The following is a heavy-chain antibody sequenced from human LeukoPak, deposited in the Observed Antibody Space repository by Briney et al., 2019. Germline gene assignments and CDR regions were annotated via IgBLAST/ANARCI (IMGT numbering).Heavy chain of an antibody. CDR2: INPNSGGT. CDR1: GYTFTAYY. J-gene: IGHJ4*02. Sequence: ASVKVSCKASGYTFTAYYMHRVRQAPGQGLEWMGWINPNSGGTNYAQNFQDRVTMTRDTSISTAYMELSRLTSDDTAIYYCARDVAALRLVDYWGQGTLVTVSS. D-gene: IGHD6-13*01. CDR3: ARDVAALRLVDY. V-gene: IGHV1-2*02.